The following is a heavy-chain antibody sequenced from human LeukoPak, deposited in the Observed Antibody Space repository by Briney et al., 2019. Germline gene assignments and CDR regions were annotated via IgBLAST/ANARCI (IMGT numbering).Heavy chain of an antibody. Sequence: GGSLRPSCAASGFTFSSYEMNWVRQAPGKGLEWVSYISSSGNFIYYADSVKGRFTISRENAKNSLYLQMNNLRAEDTSVYYCARGLMGCSGGSCSRGMSQYWGQGILVTVSS. CDR3: ARGLMGCSGGSCSRGMSQY. CDR2: ISSSGNFI. D-gene: IGHD2-15*01. J-gene: IGHJ4*02. V-gene: IGHV3-48*03. CDR1: GFTFSSYE.